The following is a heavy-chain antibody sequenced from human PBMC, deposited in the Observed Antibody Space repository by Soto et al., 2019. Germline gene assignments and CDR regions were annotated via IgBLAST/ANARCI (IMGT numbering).Heavy chain of an antibody. D-gene: IGHD3-22*01. CDR2: IYYSGST. V-gene: IGHV4-39*02. Sequence: SETLSLTCTVSGGSISSSSYYWGWIRQPPGKGLEWIGSIYYSGSTYYNPSLKSRVTISVDTSKNQFSLKLSSVTAADTAVYYCAREISSGYYFDYWGQGTLVTVSS. CDR1: GGSISSSSYY. CDR3: AREISSGYYFDY. J-gene: IGHJ4*02.